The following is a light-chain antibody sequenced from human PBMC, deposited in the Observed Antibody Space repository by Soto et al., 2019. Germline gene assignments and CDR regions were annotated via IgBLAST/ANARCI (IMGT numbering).Light chain of an antibody. CDR3: SAYTTANTLVV. Sequence: QSALTQPASVSGSPGQSITISCTGTSSDVGGYNYVSWYQQHPGRAPKLIIYEVSNRPSGVSNRFSGSKSGNTASLAISGLQTEDEADYYCSAYTTANTLVVFGGGIKLTVL. V-gene: IGLV2-14*01. CDR2: EVS. CDR1: SSDVGGYNY. J-gene: IGLJ2*01.